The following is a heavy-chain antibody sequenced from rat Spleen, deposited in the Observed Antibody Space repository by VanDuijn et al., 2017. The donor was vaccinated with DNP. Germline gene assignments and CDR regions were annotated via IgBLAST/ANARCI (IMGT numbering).Heavy chain of an antibody. CDR2: ITTSGDRT. CDR1: GFTFSNYA. D-gene: IGHD4-1*01. J-gene: IGHJ3*01. CDR3: AKNTGYYFAY. Sequence: EVQLVESGGGLVQPGRSLKLSCAASGFTFSNYAMAWVRQAPTKGLEWVASITTSGDRTSYPDSVKGRFIISRDNGKSSLYLQLSSLKSEDTATYYCAKNTGYYFAYWGQGILVTVSS. V-gene: IGHV5-25*01.